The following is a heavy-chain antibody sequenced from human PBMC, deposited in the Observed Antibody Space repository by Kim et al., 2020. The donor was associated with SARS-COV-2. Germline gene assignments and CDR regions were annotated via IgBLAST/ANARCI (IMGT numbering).Heavy chain of an antibody. V-gene: IGHV4-61*01. Sequence: SETLSLTCTVSGGSVSSGSYYWSWIRQPPGKGLEWIGYIYYSGSTNYNPSLKSRVTISVDTSKNQFSLKLSSVTAVDTAVYYCARDQLNYGDLVPFDLWGRGTLVTVSS. D-gene: IGHD4-17*01. CDR3: ARDQLNYGDLVPFDL. J-gene: IGHJ2*01. CDR1: GGSVSSGSYY. CDR2: IYYSGST.